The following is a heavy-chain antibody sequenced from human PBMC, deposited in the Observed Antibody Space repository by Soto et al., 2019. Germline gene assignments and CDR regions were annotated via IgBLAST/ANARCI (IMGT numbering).Heavy chain of an antibody. CDR1: GFTFSNAW. CDR2: IKSKTDGGTT. V-gene: IGHV3-15*07. Sequence: GGSLRLSCAASGFTFSNAWMNWVRQAPGKGLEWVGRIKSKTDGGTTDYAAPVKGRFTISRDDSKNKLYLQMNSLKTEETAVYYCTTTSRIFADLEWLFNLPDYYYGMDVWGQGTTVTVSS. J-gene: IGHJ6*02. D-gene: IGHD3-3*01. CDR3: TTTSRIFADLEWLFNLPDYYYGMDV.